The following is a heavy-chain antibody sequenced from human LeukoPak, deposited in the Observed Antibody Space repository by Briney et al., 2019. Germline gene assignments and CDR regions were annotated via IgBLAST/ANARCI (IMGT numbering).Heavy chain of an antibody. CDR3: APATLRLGELLPNWFDP. CDR2: IIPIFGTA. V-gene: IGHV1-69*13. Sequence: SVKVSCKASGGTFSSYAISWVRQAPGQGLEWMGGIIPIFGTANYAQKFQGRVTITADESTSTAYMELSSLRSEDTAVYYCAPATLRLGELLPNWFDPWGQGTLVTVSS. D-gene: IGHD3-16*01. CDR1: GGTFSSYA. J-gene: IGHJ5*02.